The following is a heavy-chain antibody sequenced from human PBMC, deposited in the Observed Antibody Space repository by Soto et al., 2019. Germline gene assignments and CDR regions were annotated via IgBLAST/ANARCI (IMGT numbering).Heavy chain of an antibody. V-gene: IGHV4-34*01. CDR2: INHSGST. D-gene: IGHD7-27*01. J-gene: IGHJ3*02. CDR3: ATGDPADAFDI. CDR1: GGSFSGYY. Sequence: SETLSLTCAVYGGSFSGYYWSWIRQPPGKGLEWIGEINHSGSTNYNPSLKSRVTISVDTSKNQFSLKLSSVTAADTAVYYCATGDPADAFDIWGQGTMVTVSS.